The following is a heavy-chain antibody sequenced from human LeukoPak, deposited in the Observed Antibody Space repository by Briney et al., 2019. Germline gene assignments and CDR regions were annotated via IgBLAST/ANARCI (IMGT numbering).Heavy chain of an antibody. CDR2: INAGNGNT. V-gene: IGHV1-3*01. D-gene: IGHD4-11*01. J-gene: IGHJ1*01. Sequence: GASVKVSCKASGYTFTSYGISWVRQAPGQRLEWMGWINAGNGNTKYSQKFQGRVTITRDTSASTAYMELSSLRSEDTAVYYCARERLQGYFQHWGQGTLVTVSS. CDR1: GYTFTSYG. CDR3: ARERLQGYFQH.